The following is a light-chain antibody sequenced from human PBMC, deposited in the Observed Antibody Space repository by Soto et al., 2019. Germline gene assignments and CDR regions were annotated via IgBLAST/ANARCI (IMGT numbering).Light chain of an antibody. CDR3: SSYTSDWGV. J-gene: IGLJ1*01. Sequence: QSVLTQPASVSGSPGQSITISCTGTSSDVGGYDFVPWYQHHPGKAPKLIIYEVRTRPSGVSDRFSGSKSGNTASLTISGLQAEGEADYYCSSYTSDWGVFGTGTKVTVL. CDR2: EVR. V-gene: IGLV2-14*01. CDR1: SSDVGGYDF.